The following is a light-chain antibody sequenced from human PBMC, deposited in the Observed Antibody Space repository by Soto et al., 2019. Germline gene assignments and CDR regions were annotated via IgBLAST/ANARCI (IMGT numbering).Light chain of an antibody. CDR3: QQYSSDPYT. CDR1: QSVLSRSNNKDY. CDR2: WAS. Sequence: DIVMTQSPDSLAVSLGERATINCKSSQSVLSRSNNKDYLAWYQQKPGQPPELLISWASTREYGVPDRLSGCGSGTDFTLSISSLQAEDVAVYYCQQYSSDPYTFGPCTQLEI. V-gene: IGKV4-1*01. J-gene: IGKJ2*01.